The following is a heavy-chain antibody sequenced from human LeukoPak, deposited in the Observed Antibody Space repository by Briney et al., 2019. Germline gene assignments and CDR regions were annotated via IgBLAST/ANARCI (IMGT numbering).Heavy chain of an antibody. CDR2: ISNTGERT. D-gene: IGHD2-21*02. CDR3: VKSREASIWYSLGDY. J-gene: IGHJ4*02. Sequence: GGSLRLSCAASGFTFSNYAMTWVRQAPGKGLEWVLSISNTGERTYYADSVKGRFTILRDNSKNTVFLEMNTLRADDTALYHCVKSREASIWYSLGDYWGQGSLVTVS. CDR1: GFTFSNYA. V-gene: IGHV3-23*01.